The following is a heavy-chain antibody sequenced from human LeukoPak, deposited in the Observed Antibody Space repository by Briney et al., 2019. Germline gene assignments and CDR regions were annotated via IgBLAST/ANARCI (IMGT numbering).Heavy chain of an antibody. V-gene: IGHV4-59*08. CDR2: IYYSGST. J-gene: IGHJ4*02. Sequence: SETLSLTCTVSGGSISSYYWSWIRQPPGKGLEWIGYIYYSGSTNYNPSLKSRVTISVDTSKNQFSLKLSSVTAADTAVYYCARYAVGSYYGLGFFDYWGQGTLVTVSS. CDR1: GGSISSYY. CDR3: ARYAVGSYYGLGFFDY. D-gene: IGHD1-26*01.